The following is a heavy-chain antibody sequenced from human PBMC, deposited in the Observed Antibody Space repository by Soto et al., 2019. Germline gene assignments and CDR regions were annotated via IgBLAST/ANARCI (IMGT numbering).Heavy chain of an antibody. Sequence: GGSLRLSCVVSGFIPSSYAMSWVRQAPGKGLEWVSGISGSGGATSYADSVKGRFTISRDNSKNTLYLQMNSLSAEDTAIYYCSKDAIMVSSSFNYFDFWGQGALVTVSS. CDR1: GFIPSSYA. J-gene: IGHJ4*02. CDR3: SKDAIMVSSSFNYFDF. CDR2: ISGSGGAT. D-gene: IGHD6-13*01. V-gene: IGHV3-23*01.